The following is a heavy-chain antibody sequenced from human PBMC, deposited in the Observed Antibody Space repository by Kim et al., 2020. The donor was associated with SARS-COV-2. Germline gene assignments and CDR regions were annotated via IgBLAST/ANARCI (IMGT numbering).Heavy chain of an antibody. D-gene: IGHD6-6*01. CDR3: ARDGSSSSPRPPDYYYYGMDV. CDR2: ISSSGSTI. CDR1: GFTFSDYY. Sequence: GGSLRLSCAASGFTFSDYYMSWIRQAPGKGLEWVSYISSSGSTIYYADSVKGRFTISRDNAKNSLYLQMNSLRAEDTAVYYCARDGSSSSPRPPDYYYYGMDVWGQGTTVTVSS. J-gene: IGHJ6*02. V-gene: IGHV3-11*01.